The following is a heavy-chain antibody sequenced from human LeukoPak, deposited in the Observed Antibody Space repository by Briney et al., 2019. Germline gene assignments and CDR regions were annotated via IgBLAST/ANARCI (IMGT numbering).Heavy chain of an antibody. V-gene: IGHV3-23*01. Sequence: GGSLRLSCAASGFTFSSYAMSWVRQAPGKGLEWVSVLSGSAGSTYYADSVKGRFTISRDNSKNALYLQMNSLRAEDTAIYYCAKDLRLDCSTTSCYLLDYWGQGTLVTVSS. J-gene: IGHJ4*02. CDR3: AKDLRLDCSTTSCYLLDY. D-gene: IGHD2-2*01. CDR2: LSGSAGST. CDR1: GFTFSSYA.